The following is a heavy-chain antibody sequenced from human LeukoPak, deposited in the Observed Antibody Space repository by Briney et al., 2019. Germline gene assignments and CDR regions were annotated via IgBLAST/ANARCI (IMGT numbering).Heavy chain of an antibody. J-gene: IGHJ4*02. D-gene: IGHD3-10*01. Sequence: ASVKVSCKASGGTFSSYAISWVRQAPGQGLEWMGWISAYNGNTNYAQKLQGRVTMTTDTSTSTAYMELRSLRSDDTAVYYCSLLWFGEFGFDYWGQGTLVTVSS. CDR1: GGTFSSYA. CDR2: ISAYNGNT. CDR3: SLLWFGEFGFDY. V-gene: IGHV1-18*01.